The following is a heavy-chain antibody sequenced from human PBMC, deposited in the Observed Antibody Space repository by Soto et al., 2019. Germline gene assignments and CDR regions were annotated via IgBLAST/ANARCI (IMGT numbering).Heavy chain of an antibody. Sequence: QVQLQESGPGLVKPSQTLSLTCTVSGGSISSGGYYWSWIRQHPGKGLEWIGYIYYSGSTYYNPSPKSQVTXPXXXSXXQFSLKLSAVPAADTAVYYCARDLQYSRLFYGMDVWGQGTTVTVSS. V-gene: IGHV4-31*01. CDR1: GGSISSGGYY. CDR2: IYYSGST. CDR3: ARDLQYSRLFYGMDV. D-gene: IGHD6-13*01. J-gene: IGHJ6*02.